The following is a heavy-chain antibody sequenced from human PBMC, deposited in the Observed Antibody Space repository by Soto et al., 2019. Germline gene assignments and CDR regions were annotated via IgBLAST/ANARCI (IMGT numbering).Heavy chain of an antibody. D-gene: IGHD3-3*01. J-gene: IGHJ4*02. CDR1: GGSISSSNW. Sequence: SETLSLTCAVSGGSISSSNWWSWVRQPPGKGLEWIGEIYHSGSTNYNPSLKSRVTISVDKSKNQFSLKRSSVTAADTAVYYCARVPYDFWSGYDYWGQGTLVTVSS. CDR2: IYHSGST. CDR3: ARVPYDFWSGYDY. V-gene: IGHV4-4*02.